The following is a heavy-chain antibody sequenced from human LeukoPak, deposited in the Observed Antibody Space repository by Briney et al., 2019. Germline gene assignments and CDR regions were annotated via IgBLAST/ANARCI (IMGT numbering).Heavy chain of an antibody. Sequence: EASVKVSCKASGYTFTGYYMHWVRQAPGQGLEWMGWINPNSGGTNYAQKFQGRVTMTRDTSISTAYMELSRLRSDDTAVYYCARAAYYDILRPDYWGQGTLVTVSS. V-gene: IGHV1-2*02. CDR2: INPNSGGT. CDR1: GYTFTGYY. CDR3: ARAAYYDILRPDY. D-gene: IGHD3-9*01. J-gene: IGHJ4*02.